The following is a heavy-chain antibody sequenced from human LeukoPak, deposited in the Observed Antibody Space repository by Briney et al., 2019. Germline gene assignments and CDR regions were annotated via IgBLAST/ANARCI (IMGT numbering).Heavy chain of an antibody. V-gene: IGHV3-23*01. J-gene: IGHJ3*02. CDR2: ISSSGGTT. Sequence: GGSLRLSCAASRFTFTGYAMSWVRQAPGKGLEWVSGISSSGGTTYYADSVKGRFTISRDNSKNTLYLQMNSLRAVDTAVYYCAKDQAVVTLDAFDIWGQGTLVTVSS. D-gene: IGHD2-21*02. CDR1: RFTFTGYA. CDR3: AKDQAVVTLDAFDI.